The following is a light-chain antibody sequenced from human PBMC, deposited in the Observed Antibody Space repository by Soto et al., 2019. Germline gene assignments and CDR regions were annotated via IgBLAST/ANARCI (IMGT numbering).Light chain of an antibody. Sequence: QSVLTQPPSVSGAPGQRVTISCTGSSSNIGANYDVHWYQHRPGTAPKLLIFGNNNRPSGVPDRFSGSKSGTSASLAITGLQAEDEGDYYCCSYAGSVVFGGGTKVTVL. V-gene: IGLV1-40*01. CDR2: GNN. J-gene: IGLJ2*01. CDR3: CSYAGSVV. CDR1: SSNIGANYD.